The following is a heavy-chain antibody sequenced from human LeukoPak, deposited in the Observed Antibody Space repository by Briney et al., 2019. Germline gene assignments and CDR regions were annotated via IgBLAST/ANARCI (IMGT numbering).Heavy chain of an antibody. CDR3: ATKTSYSSSPSHFQH. V-gene: IGHV5-51*01. Sequence: GESLKISCKGSGYSFTSYWIGWVRQMPGKGLEWMGIIYPGDSDTRYSPSFQGQVTISADKSISTAYLQWSSLKASDTAMYYCATKTSYSSSPSHFQHWGQGALVTVSS. CDR2: IYPGDSDT. CDR1: GYSFTSYW. J-gene: IGHJ1*01. D-gene: IGHD6-13*01.